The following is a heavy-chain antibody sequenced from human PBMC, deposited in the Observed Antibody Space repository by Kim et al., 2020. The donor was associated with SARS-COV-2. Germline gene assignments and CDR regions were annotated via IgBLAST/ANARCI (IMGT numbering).Heavy chain of an antibody. D-gene: IGHD6-6*01. CDR3: AIRRNRPYGLDV. J-gene: IGHJ6*02. Sequence: SETLSLTYTVSGGSISSDTYYWNWIRQFPGEGLEWIGDISYSGGASYNPSLNSRVTFSLDTPNNQFSLNLRSVTAADTAVYFCAIRRNRPYGLDVWGQGTTVTVSS. CDR2: ISYSGGA. V-gene: IGHV4-31*03. CDR1: GGSISSDTYY.